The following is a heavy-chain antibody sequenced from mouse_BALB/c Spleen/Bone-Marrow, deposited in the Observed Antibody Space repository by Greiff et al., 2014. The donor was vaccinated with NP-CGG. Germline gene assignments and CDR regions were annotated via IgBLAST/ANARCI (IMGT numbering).Heavy chain of an antibody. CDR1: GYTFSSYW. Sequence: QVQLQQSGAELMKPGASVKISCKATGYTFSSYWIEWVKQRPGHGLEWIGEILPGSGSTNYNEKFKGNATFTADTSSNTAYMQLSSLTSEDSAVYYCARGYAMDYWGQGTSVPVSS. J-gene: IGHJ4*01. CDR2: ILPGSGST. CDR3: ARGYAMDY. V-gene: IGHV1-9*01.